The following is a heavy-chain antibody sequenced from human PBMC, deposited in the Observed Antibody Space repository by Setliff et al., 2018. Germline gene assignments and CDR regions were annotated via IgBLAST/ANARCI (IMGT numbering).Heavy chain of an antibody. J-gene: IGHJ1*01. D-gene: IGHD4-17*01. CDR2: IIPIFGTA. CDR3: ARGSPTTVVTHAEYFQH. CDR1: GGTFSSYA. Sequence: SVKVSCKASGGTFSSYAISWVRQAPGQGLEWMGGIIPIFGTANYAQKFQGRVTITTDESTSTAYMELSSLRSEDTAVYYCARGSPTTVVTHAEYFQHWGQGTLGTVSS. V-gene: IGHV1-69*05.